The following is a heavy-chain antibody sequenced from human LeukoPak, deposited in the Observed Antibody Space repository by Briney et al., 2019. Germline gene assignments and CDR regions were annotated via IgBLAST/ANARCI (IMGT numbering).Heavy chain of an antibody. D-gene: IGHD5-18*01. Sequence: GRSLRLSCAASGFTFSSYAMHWVRQAPGKGLEWVAVISYDGSNKYYADSVKGRFTISRDNSKNTLYLQMNSLRAEDTAVYYCARGHTAYSYWGQGTLVTVSS. CDR1: GFTFSSYA. CDR2: ISYDGSNK. CDR3: ARGHTAYSY. V-gene: IGHV3-30-3*01. J-gene: IGHJ4*02.